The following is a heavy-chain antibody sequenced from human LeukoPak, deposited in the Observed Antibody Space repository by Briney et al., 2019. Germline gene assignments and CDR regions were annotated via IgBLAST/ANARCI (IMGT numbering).Heavy chain of an antibody. CDR3: ARAQPSDYYDSSGYYYD. Sequence: GRFTISRDNAKSSLYLQMNSLRAEDTAVYYCARAQPSDYYDSSGYYYDWGQGTLVTVSS. J-gene: IGHJ4*02. D-gene: IGHD3-22*01. V-gene: IGHV3-11*06.